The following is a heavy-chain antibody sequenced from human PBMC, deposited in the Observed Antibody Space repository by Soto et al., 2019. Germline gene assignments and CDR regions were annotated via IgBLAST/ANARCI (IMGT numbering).Heavy chain of an antibody. V-gene: IGHV4-59*08. D-gene: IGHD2-15*01. CDR2: IYYSGST. Sequence: SCIRKQQGKGLEWIGYIYYSGSTNYNPSLKSRVTISVDTSKNQFSLKLSSVTAADTAVYYCAEEGIRGVLSVSAFLLNRTSDL. J-gene: IGHJ2*01. CDR3: AEEGIRGVLSVSAFLLNRTSDL.